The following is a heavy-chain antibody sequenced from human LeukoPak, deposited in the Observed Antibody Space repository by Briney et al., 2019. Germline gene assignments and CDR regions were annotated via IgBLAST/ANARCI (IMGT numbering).Heavy chain of an antibody. Sequence: GGSLRLSCAASGFTLSDYGMNWVRQAPGKGLEWVSYISSSGGTIYYADSVKGRFTISRDNAKSSLYLQMNSLRSDDTAVYYCARSGYYDFWSGYPASYYYYMDVWGKGTTVTVSS. CDR3: ARSGYYDFWSGYPASYYYYMDV. V-gene: IGHV3-48*03. CDR2: ISSSGGTI. D-gene: IGHD3-3*01. CDR1: GFTLSDYG. J-gene: IGHJ6*03.